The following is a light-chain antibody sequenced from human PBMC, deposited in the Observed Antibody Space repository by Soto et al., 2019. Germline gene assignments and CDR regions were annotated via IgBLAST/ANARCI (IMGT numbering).Light chain of an antibody. Sequence: QSSLTQPASVSGSPGQSITISCTGTSSDIGGYKSVSWYQQHPGKAPKVLIYEVSNRPQGVSHRFSGSKSGNTASVTISGLQADDEADYYCSSYTSNSTYVFGTGTKV. V-gene: IGLV2-14*01. CDR3: SSYTSNSTYV. CDR2: EVS. J-gene: IGLJ1*01. CDR1: SSDIGGYKS.